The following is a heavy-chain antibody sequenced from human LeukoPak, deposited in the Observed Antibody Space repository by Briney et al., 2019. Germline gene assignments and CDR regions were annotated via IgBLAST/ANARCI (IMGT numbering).Heavy chain of an antibody. CDR1: GFTFDDYV. J-gene: IGHJ6*02. CDR3: AGDFCTGCNYYFYGMDV. Sequence: GRSLRLSCAASGFTFDDYVMHWVRQAPGRGLEWVSAISRDSANIGYADSVKGRFTISRDNAKNSLYLQMNSLTTEDTALYYCAGDFCTGCNYYFYGMDVWGRGATVTVSS. D-gene: IGHD2-2*01. CDR2: ISRDSANI. V-gene: IGHV3-9*01.